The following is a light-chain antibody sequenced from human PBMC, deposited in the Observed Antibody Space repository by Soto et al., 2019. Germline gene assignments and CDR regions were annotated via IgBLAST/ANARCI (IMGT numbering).Light chain of an antibody. Sequence: EIVLTQSPGTLSLSPGERATLSCRASQSVGSSLAWYQQKRGQAPRPLIYDASTRATGIPDRFSGSGSGTDFTLIISRLEPEDSAMYYCQQYDVSPITFGQGTRLEIK. J-gene: IGKJ5*01. CDR3: QQYDVSPIT. CDR2: DAS. CDR1: QSVGSS. V-gene: IGKV3-20*01.